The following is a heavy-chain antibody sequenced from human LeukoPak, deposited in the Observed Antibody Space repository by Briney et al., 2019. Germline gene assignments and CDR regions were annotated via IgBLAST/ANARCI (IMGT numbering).Heavy chain of an antibody. V-gene: IGHV1-18*04. Sequence: ASVKVSCKASGYTFTGYYMHWVRQAPGQGLEWMGWISAYNGNTNYAQKLQGRVTMTTDTSTSTAYMELSRLRSDDTAVYYCARDSGVVVVAARYYFDYWGQGTLVTVSS. J-gene: IGHJ4*02. D-gene: IGHD2-15*01. CDR2: ISAYNGNT. CDR1: GYTFTGYY. CDR3: ARDSGVVVVAARYYFDY.